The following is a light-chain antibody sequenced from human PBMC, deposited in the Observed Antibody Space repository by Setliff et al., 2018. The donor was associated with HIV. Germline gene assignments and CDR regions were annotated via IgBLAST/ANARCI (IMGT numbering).Light chain of an antibody. J-gene: IGLJ1*01. Sequence: QSALTQPASVSGSPGQSITTSCTGTSGDVGGYNYVSWYQQHPGKAPKFMIYDVSKRPSGVSNRFSGSKSGNTASLTISGLQAEDEADYYCSSYTSSSTYVFGTGTRSPS. CDR1: SGDVGGYNY. CDR2: DVS. V-gene: IGLV2-14*01. CDR3: SSYTSSSTYV.